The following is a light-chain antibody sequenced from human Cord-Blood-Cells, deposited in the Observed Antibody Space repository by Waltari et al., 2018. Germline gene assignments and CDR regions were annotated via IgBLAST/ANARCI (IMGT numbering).Light chain of an antibody. J-gene: IGLJ2*01. Sequence: QSVLTQPPSVYGAPGQRVTISCTGSSSNIGAGYDVPRYQQLPGTAPKLLIYGNSNRPSGVPDRFSGSKSGTSASLAITGLQAEDEADYYCQSYDSSLSGSVFGGGTKLTVL. CDR3: QSYDSSLSGSV. V-gene: IGLV1-40*01. CDR2: GNS. CDR1: SSNIGAGYD.